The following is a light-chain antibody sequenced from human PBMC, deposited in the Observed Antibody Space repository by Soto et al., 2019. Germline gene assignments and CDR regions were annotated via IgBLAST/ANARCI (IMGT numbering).Light chain of an antibody. CDR2: LGS. J-gene: IGKJ5*01. V-gene: IGKV2-28*01. Sequence: DLVMTQSPLSLPVTPGEPASISCRSSQSLLHSNGYNYLDWYLQKPGQSPQLLIYLGSNRASGVPDRLSGSGSGTDFTLKISRVEAEDVGVYYCMQALQTPITFGQGTRLEIK. CDR1: QSLLHSNGYNY. CDR3: MQALQTPIT.